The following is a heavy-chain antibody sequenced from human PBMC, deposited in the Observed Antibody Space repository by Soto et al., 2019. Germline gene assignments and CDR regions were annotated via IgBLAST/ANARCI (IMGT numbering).Heavy chain of an antibody. CDR2: IYYSGST. J-gene: IGHJ5*02. Sequence: SETLSLTCTVSGVSIISSSYYLGWIRQPPGKGLEWIGSIYYSGSTYYNPSLKSRVTISVDTSKNQFSLKLSSVTAADTAVYYCARTDDYGDYLSRFDPWGQGTLLTVSS. D-gene: IGHD4-17*01. CDR3: ARTDDYGDYLSRFDP. V-gene: IGHV4-39*01. CDR1: GVSIISSSYY.